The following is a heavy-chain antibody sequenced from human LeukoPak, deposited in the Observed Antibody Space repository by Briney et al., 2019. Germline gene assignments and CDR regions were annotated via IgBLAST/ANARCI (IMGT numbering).Heavy chain of an antibody. CDR2: INHSGST. Sequence: SETLSLTCAVYGGSFSGYYWSWICQPPGKGLEWIGEINHSGSTNYNPSLKSRVTISVDTSKNQFSLKLSSVTAADTAVYYCARARGIWFGEARLRDYFDYWGQGTRVTLSS. CDR3: ARARGIWFGEARLRDYFDY. V-gene: IGHV4-34*01. D-gene: IGHD3-10*01. CDR1: GGSFSGYY. J-gene: IGHJ4*02.